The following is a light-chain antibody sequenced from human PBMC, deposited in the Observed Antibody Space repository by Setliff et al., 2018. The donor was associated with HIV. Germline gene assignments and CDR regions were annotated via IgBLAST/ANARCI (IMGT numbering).Light chain of an antibody. CDR2: RAS. V-gene: IGKV1-5*03. J-gene: IGKJ4*01. CDR3: QHYDNYSPT. Sequence: DIQMTQSPSTLSASIGDRVTITCRASQSVSSWLAWYQQKPGKAPKVLIYRASRLESGVPSRFSGSGSGTEFTLTISSLQPDDFATYYCQHYDNYSPTFGGGTKV. CDR1: QSVSSW.